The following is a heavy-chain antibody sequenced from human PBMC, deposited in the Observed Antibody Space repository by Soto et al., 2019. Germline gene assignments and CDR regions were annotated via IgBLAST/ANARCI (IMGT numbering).Heavy chain of an antibody. CDR3: ARGGHYDFWSGSNYYYYYMDV. J-gene: IGHJ6*03. V-gene: IGHV4-59*01. CDR1: GGSISSYY. D-gene: IGHD3-3*01. CDR2: IYYSGST. Sequence: SETLSLTCTVSGGSISSYYWSWIRQPPGKGLEWIGYIYYSGSTNYNPSLKSRVTISVDTSKNQFSLKLSSVTAADTAVYYCARGGHYDFWSGSNYYYYYMDVWGKGTTVTVSS.